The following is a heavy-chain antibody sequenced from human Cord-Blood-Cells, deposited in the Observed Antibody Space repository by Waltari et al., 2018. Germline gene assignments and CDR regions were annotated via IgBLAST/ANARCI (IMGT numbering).Heavy chain of an antibody. D-gene: IGHD3-3*02. CDR1: GFTFSSHG. J-gene: IGHJ4*02. CDR3: AREVSSYFDY. CDR2: IWYDGSNK. V-gene: IGHV3-33*01. Sequence: QVQLVESGGGVVQPGRSLRPSCAASGFTFSSHGVPWVRQAPGKGLEWVAVIWYDGSNKYYADSVKGRFTISRDNSKNTLYLQMNSLRAEDTAVYYCAREVSSYFDYWGQGTLVTVSS.